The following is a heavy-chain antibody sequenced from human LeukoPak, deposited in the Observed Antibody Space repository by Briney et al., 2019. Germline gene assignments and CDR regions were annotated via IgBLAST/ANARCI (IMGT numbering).Heavy chain of an antibody. CDR1: GFTFSSYD. D-gene: IGHD1-1*01. J-gene: IGHJ6*03. V-gene: IGHV3-23*01. Sequence: GGSLRLSCAASGFTFSSYDMSWVRQAPGKGLEWVSSITTSGGSTFYADSVMGRLTISRDNSRDTLYLQMNSLRAEDTAIYYCAKRGNPTVGHHYLDVWGKGTTVSVSS. CDR2: ITTSGGST. CDR3: AKRGNPTVGHHYLDV.